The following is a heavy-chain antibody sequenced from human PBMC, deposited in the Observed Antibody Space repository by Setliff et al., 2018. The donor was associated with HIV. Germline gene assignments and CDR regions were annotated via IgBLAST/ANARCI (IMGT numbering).Heavy chain of an antibody. Sequence: SVKVSCNASGGTFSDSAINWVRQAPGQGLEWMGRIIPVFGTANYAPKFPDRVTITAGKSTSTAYLELSSLRSDDTAVYYCAKEVATTYYYRYMDVWGTG. D-gene: IGHD5-12*01. CDR2: IIPVFGTA. J-gene: IGHJ6*03. CDR3: AKEVATTYYYRYMDV. V-gene: IGHV1-69*06. CDR1: GGTFSDSA.